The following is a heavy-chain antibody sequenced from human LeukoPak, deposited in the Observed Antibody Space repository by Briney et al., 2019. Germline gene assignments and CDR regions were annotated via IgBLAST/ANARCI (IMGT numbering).Heavy chain of an antibody. CDR2: MNPNSGNT. V-gene: IGHV1-8*03. J-gene: IGHJ4*02. Sequence: RRASVKVSCKASGYTFTSYDINWVRQATGQGLEWMGWMNPNSGNTGYAQKFQGRVTITRNTSISTAYMELSSLRSEDTALYYCARDLDYDSSGSDYWGQGTLVTVSS. D-gene: IGHD3-22*01. CDR3: ARDLDYDSSGSDY. CDR1: GYTFTSYD.